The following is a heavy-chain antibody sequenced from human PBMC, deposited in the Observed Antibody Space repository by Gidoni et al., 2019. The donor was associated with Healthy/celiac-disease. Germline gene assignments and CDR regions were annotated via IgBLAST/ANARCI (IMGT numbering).Heavy chain of an antibody. D-gene: IGHD3-22*01. V-gene: IGHV4-34*01. CDR3: ASLRGYYDSSGYSDY. J-gene: IGHJ4*02. Sequence: QVQLQQWGAGLLKPSETLSLTCAVYGGSFSGYYWSWIRQPPGKGLEWLGEINHSGSTNYNPSLKSRVTISVDTSKNQFSLKLSSVTAADTAVYYCASLRGYYDSSGYSDYWGQGTLVTVSS. CDR1: GGSFSGYY. CDR2: INHSGST.